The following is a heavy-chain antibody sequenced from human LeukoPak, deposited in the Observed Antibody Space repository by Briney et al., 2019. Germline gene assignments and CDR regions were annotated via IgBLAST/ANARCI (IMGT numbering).Heavy chain of an antibody. CDR2: INPDGSTT. J-gene: IGHJ3*02. Sequence: GGSLRLSCAASGFTFSNYWMHWVRQDPGKGLVWVSFINPDGSTTNYADSVKGRFTISRDNAKNALYLQMNSLRAEDTAVYYCAKPQLTGRYDAFDIWGQGTMVTVSS. CDR1: GFTFSNYW. D-gene: IGHD4/OR15-4a*01. V-gene: IGHV3-74*01. CDR3: AKPQLTGRYDAFDI.